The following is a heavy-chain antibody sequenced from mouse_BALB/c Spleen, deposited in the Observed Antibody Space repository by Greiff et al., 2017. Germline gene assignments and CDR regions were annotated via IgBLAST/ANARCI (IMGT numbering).Heavy chain of an antibody. J-gene: IGHJ2*01. CDR2: ISSGSSTI. V-gene: IGHV5-17*02. CDR3: ARSPFYYGSPFDY. Sequence: DVHLVESGGGLVQPGGSRKLSCAASGFTFSSFGMHWVRQAPEKGLEWVAYISSGSSTIYYADTVKGRFTISRDNPKNTLFLQMTSLRSEDTAMYYCARSPFYYGSPFDYWGQGTTLTVSS. CDR1: GFTFSSFG. D-gene: IGHD1-1*01.